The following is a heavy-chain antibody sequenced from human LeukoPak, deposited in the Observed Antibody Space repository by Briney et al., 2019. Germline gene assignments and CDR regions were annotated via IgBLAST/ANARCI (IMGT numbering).Heavy chain of an antibody. Sequence: SETLSLTCTVSGYSISSGYYWGWIRQPPGKGLEWIGNIYHSGSTYYNPSLNSRVTISVDTSKNQFSLKLSSVTAADTAVYYCARGSGYYGEDFEYWGQGTLVTVSS. CDR3: ARGSGYYGEDFEY. CDR1: GYSISSGYY. V-gene: IGHV4-38-2*02. J-gene: IGHJ4*02. CDR2: IYHSGST. D-gene: IGHD3-22*01.